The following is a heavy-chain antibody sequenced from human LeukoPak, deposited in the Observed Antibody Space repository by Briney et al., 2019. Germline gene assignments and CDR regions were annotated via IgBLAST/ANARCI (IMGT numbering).Heavy chain of an antibody. D-gene: IGHD2-2*01. J-gene: IGHJ4*02. CDR1: GITFSSYA. Sequence: GRSLRLSCAASGITFSSYAMHWVRQAPGKGLEWVAVISYDGSNKYYADSVKGRFTISRDNSKNTLYLQMNSLRAEDTAVYYCARVMGRYCSSTSCYVDYWGQGTLVTVSS. V-gene: IGHV3-30*04. CDR3: ARVMGRYCSSTSCYVDY. CDR2: ISYDGSNK.